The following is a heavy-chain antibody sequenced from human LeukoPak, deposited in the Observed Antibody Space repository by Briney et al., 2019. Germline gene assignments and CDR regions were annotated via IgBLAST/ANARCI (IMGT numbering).Heavy chain of an antibody. CDR1: GFTVSSSY. Sequence: GGSLRLSCAASGFTVSSSYMNWVRQAPGKGLEWVSVLYSGGNTYYADSVKGRFTISRDNSKDTLYLQMNSLRAEDTAVYYCARDSGDGDYTPDMDVWGKGTTVTVSS. D-gene: IGHD2-21*02. CDR3: ARDSGDGDYTPDMDV. J-gene: IGHJ6*03. CDR2: LYSGGNT. V-gene: IGHV3-53*01.